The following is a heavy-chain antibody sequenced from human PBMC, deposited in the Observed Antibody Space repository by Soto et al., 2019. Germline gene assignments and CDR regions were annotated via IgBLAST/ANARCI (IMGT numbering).Heavy chain of an antibody. CDR2: IYYSGST. J-gene: IGHJ3*02. CDR3: ARVRPKEAFDI. Sequence: SSETLSLTCTVSGGSISSYYWSWIRQPPGKGLEWIGYIYYSGSTNYNPSLKSRVTISVDTSKNQFSLKLSSVTAPDTAVYYCARVRPKEAFDIWGQGTMVTVSS. CDR1: GGSISSYY. V-gene: IGHV4-59*01.